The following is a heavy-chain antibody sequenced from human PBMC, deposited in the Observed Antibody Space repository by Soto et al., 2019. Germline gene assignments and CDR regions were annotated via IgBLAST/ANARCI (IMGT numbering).Heavy chain of an antibody. V-gene: IGHV6-1*01. CDR2: TYYRSKWYN. CDR3: ARVNTGGYYDMLTGYYDY. CDR1: GDSVSSNSAA. J-gene: IGHJ4*02. Sequence: QSQTLSLTCAISGDSVSSNSAAWNWIRQSPSRGLEWLGRTYYRSKWYNDYAVSVKSRITINPDTSKNQFSLQLNSVTPEDTAVYYCARVNTGGYYDMLTGYYDYWGQGTLVTVSS. D-gene: IGHD3-9*01.